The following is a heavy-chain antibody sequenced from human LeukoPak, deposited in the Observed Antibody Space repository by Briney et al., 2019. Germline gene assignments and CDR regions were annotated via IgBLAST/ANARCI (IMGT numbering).Heavy chain of an antibody. Sequence: SGGSLRLSCAASGFTLGAFAMHWVRQAPGKGLEWVSLIDKDGRSTYYADSVKGRFTISRDNSKNSLYLQMNSLRTEGTALYYCATWAFYHSLDVWGQGTTVTVSS. D-gene: IGHD1-26*01. CDR2: IDKDGRST. J-gene: IGHJ6*02. CDR3: ATWAFYHSLDV. V-gene: IGHV3-43*02. CDR1: GFTLGAFA.